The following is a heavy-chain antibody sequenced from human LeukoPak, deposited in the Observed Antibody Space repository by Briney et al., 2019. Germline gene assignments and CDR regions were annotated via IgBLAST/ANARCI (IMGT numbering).Heavy chain of an antibody. D-gene: IGHD2-2*01. CDR2: IKSKTDGGIT. Sequence: GGSLRLSCAASGFTFSNAWMSWVRQAPGKGLEWVGRIKSKTDGGITDYAAPVKGRFTISRDESKNTLYLQMNSLKTEDTAVYYCTTEQYCSSNSSFDYWGQGTLVTVSS. CDR1: GFTFSNAW. J-gene: IGHJ4*02. V-gene: IGHV3-15*01. CDR3: TTEQYCSSNSSFDY.